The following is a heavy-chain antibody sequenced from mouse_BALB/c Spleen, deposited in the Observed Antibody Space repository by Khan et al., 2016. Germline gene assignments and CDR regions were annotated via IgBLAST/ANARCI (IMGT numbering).Heavy chain of an antibody. J-gene: IGHJ2*01. V-gene: IGHV1S53*02. CDR1: GYTFTDHA. Sequence: QVQLQQSDAELVKPGASVKISCNASGYTFTDHAIHWVKQKPEQGLEWIGSISPGNGDINYHEKFKGKATLTADNSSSTAYMQSYSLTSEDSAVYVCKTWDHYWGQGTTLTVSS. CDR3: KTWDHY. CDR2: ISPGNGDI. D-gene: IGHD4-1*01.